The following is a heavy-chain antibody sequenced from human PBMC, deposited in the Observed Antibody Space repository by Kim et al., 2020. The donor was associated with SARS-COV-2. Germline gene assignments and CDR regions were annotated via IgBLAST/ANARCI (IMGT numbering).Heavy chain of an antibody. V-gene: IGHV1-69*13. CDR1: GGTFSSYA. CDR3: ARTILYDSSGYYANWFDP. J-gene: IGHJ5*02. D-gene: IGHD3-22*01. Sequence: SVKVSCKASGGTFSSYAISWVRQAPGQGLEWMGGIIPIFGTANYAQKFQGRVTITADESTSTAYMELSSLRSEDTAVYYCARTILYDSSGYYANWFDPWGQRTLVTVSS. CDR2: IIPIFGTA.